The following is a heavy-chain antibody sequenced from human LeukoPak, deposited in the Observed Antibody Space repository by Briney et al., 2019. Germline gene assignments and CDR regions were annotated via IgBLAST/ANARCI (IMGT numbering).Heavy chain of an antibody. V-gene: IGHV3-72*01. Sequence: QPGGSLRLSCAVSGLTFSDHFMDWVRQAPGKGLEWVGRSRNKANSYTTEYAASVKGRFTVSRDDSNNSLYLQMNSLKTEDTAVYYCASSPAGRYTFEYWGKGTLVTVSS. CDR1: GLTFSDHF. J-gene: IGHJ4*02. D-gene: IGHD1-26*01. CDR3: ASSPAGRYTFEY. CDR2: SRNKANSYTT.